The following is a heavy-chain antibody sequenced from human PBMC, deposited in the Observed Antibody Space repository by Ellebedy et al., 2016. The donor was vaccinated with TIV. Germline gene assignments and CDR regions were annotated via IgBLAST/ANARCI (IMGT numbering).Heavy chain of an antibody. V-gene: IGHV1-18*01. D-gene: IGHD3-16*01. CDR1: GYVFTSYG. CDR2: ITPYNGNT. Sequence: AASVKVSCKASGYVFTSYGITWARQAPGQGLEWMGWITPYNGNTYYAQKFQGRVSLTTDTSTNTAYMELRTLRSDDTAVYFCARAVWGYSISRLLIYYLDYWGQGTLVTVPS. J-gene: IGHJ4*02. CDR3: ARAVWGYSISRLLIYYLDY.